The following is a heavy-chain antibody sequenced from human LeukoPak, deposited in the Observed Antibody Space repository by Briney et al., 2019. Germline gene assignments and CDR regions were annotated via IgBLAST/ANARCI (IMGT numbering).Heavy chain of an antibody. CDR1: GGSISHNY. Sequence: SETLSLTCSVSGGSISHNYWSWIRQPPGKGLEWIGHIYKSGSTNYNPSLKSRVTISVDTSKNQFSLKLSSVSAADTAVYYCARGPGSYDFDYWGQGTLVTVSS. CDR3: ARGPGSYDFDY. J-gene: IGHJ4*02. D-gene: IGHD1-26*01. V-gene: IGHV4-59*01. CDR2: IYKSGST.